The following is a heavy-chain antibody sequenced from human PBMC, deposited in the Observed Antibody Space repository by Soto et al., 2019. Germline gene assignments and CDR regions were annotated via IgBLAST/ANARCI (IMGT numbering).Heavy chain of an antibody. CDR2: IKSKTDGGTT. V-gene: IGHV3-15*07. J-gene: IGHJ6*02. CDR3: TTVGAAAGSGIYYYYGMDV. CDR1: GFTFSNAW. D-gene: IGHD6-13*01. Sequence: GGSLRLSCAASGFTFSNAWMNWVRQAPGKGLEWVGRIKSKTDGGTTDYAAPVKGRFTISRDDSKNTLYLQMNSLKTEDTAVYYCTTVGAAAGSGIYYYYGMDVWGQGTTVTVSS.